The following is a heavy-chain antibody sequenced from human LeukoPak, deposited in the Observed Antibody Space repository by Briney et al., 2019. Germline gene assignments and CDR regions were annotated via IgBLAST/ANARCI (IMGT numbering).Heavy chain of an antibody. Sequence: PGGSLRLSCAASGFTFSSYGMHWVRQAPGKGLEWVAVISYDGSNKYYADSVKGRFTISRDNSKNTLYLQMNSLRAEDTAVYYCATPPGLGQLLYYFDYWGQGTLVTVSS. CDR2: ISYDGSNK. J-gene: IGHJ4*02. CDR3: ATPPGLGQLLYYFDY. CDR1: GFTFSSYG. V-gene: IGHV3-30*03. D-gene: IGHD2-2*01.